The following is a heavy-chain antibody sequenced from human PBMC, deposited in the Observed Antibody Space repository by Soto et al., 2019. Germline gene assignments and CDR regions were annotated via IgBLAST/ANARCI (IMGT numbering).Heavy chain of an antibody. J-gene: IGHJ6*02. CDR3: AREDDGGDRDYYGLDV. D-gene: IGHD2-21*02. CDR1: GGSISYEYYH. Sequence: QVQLQQSGPGLVKPSQTLSLTCTVSGGSISYEYYHWTWIRQSPGKGLEWIGYIHYSGSIIYNPSVKSRVTISVDTSKNQFSLQLSSVTAADTAVYFCAREDDGGDRDYYGLDVCGQGTTVTVSS. V-gene: IGHV4-30-4*08. CDR2: IHYSGSI.